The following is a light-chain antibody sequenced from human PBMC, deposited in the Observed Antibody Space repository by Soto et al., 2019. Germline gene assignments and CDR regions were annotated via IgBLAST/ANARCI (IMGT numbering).Light chain of an antibody. V-gene: IGKV1-39*01. CDR1: QSISSY. CDR3: RQSYSTTWT. CDR2: AAS. J-gene: IGKJ1*01. Sequence: DIQMTHSPSSLSASIGDIVSVTCRASQSISSYLNWYQQKPGKAPKLLIYAASSLQSGVPSRFSGSGSETDFTLTISSLQPEDFATYSCRQSYSTTWTFGQGTKVDIK.